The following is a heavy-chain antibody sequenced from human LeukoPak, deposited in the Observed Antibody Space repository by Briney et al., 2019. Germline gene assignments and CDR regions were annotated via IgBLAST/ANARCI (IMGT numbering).Heavy chain of an antibody. V-gene: IGHV3-7*01. CDR3: ARALDSSSSRYQAFEY. CDR2: IKQDGSEK. Sequence: GGSLILSCASSGFSLSSYWMSWVRQAPGKGLQWLASIKQDGSEKYYLDSVKGRFTISRDSAKKSLYLQMNNLRAEDTAVYYCARALDSSSSRYQAFEYWGQGTPVTVSS. J-gene: IGHJ4*02. CDR1: GFSLSSYW. D-gene: IGHD2-2*01.